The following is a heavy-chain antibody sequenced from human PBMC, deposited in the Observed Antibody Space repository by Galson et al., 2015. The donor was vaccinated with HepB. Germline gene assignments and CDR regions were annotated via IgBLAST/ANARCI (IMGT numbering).Heavy chain of an antibody. Sequence: SVKVSCKASGGTFSSYAISWVRRAPGQGLEWMGAPIPMFGSTNYAQKFQGRVTITADKSTSTAYMELSSLRSEDTAVYYCARDGNCSGGSCYSGGWFDPWGQGTLVTVSS. D-gene: IGHD2-15*01. CDR2: PIPMFGST. CDR3: ARDGNCSGGSCYSGGWFDP. V-gene: IGHV1-69*06. J-gene: IGHJ5*02. CDR1: GGTFSSYA.